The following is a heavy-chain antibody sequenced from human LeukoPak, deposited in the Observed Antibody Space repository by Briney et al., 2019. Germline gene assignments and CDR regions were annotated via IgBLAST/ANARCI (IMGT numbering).Heavy chain of an antibody. J-gene: IGHJ6*02. D-gene: IGHD6-19*01. V-gene: IGHV3-53*01. CDR3: AKLRLVGGYYYYAMDV. CDR2: IYSGGST. CDR1: GFTVSSNY. Sequence: GGSLRLSCAASGFTVSSNYMNWVRQAPGKGLEWVSVIYSGGSTYYADSVKGRFTISRDNSKNTLYLQMNSLRAEDTAVYYCAKLRLVGGYYYYAMDVWGRGTTVTVSS.